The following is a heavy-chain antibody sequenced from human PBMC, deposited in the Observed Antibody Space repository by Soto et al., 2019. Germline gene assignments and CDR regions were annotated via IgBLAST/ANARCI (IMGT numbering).Heavy chain of an antibody. J-gene: IGHJ5*02. V-gene: IGHV4-30-2*01. CDR2: IYHSGIT. Sequence: SETLSLTCAVSGGSISSGPYSWSWLRQAPGKGLEWIGYIYHSGITHYNPSLKSRVTISLDRSKNQLSLRLSPVTAADTAVYYCARGCSSTSCYTGFDPWGQGTQVTVSS. CDR1: GGSISSGPYS. CDR3: ARGCSSTSCYTGFDP. D-gene: IGHD2-2*02.